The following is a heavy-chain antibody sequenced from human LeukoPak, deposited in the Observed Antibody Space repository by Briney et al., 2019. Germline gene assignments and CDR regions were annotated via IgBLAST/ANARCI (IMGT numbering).Heavy chain of an antibody. D-gene: IGHD4-17*01. Sequence: PGGSLRLSCAASGFTFSSYSMNWVRQAPGKGLEWVSSIGNSGGATYYADSVKGRFTVSRDNSKNTLYLQMNSLRADDTAVYYCAKDRDSYGDYVLDYWGQGTLVTVSS. V-gene: IGHV3-23*01. CDR2: IGNSGGAT. CDR3: AKDRDSYGDYVLDY. J-gene: IGHJ4*02. CDR1: GFTFSSYS.